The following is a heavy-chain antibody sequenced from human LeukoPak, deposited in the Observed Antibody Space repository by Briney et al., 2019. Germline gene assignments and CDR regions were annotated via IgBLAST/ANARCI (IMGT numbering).Heavy chain of an antibody. CDR2: IWYDGSNK. CDR1: GFTFRSEG. J-gene: IGHJ4*02. Sequence: GRSLRLSCAASGFTFRSEGMHWVRQAPGKGLEWVAVIWYDGSNKYYADSVKGRFTISRDNSKNTLYLQMNSLRAEDTAVYYCARDGEDCSSTSCYPDYWGQGTLVTVSS. CDR3: ARDGEDCSSTSCYPDY. D-gene: IGHD2-2*01. V-gene: IGHV3-33*01.